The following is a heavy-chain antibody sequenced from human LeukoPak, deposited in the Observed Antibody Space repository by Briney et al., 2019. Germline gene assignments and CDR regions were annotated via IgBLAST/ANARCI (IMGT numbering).Heavy chain of an antibody. CDR2: ISGSGGST. CDR3: AKDPRYCSSPSCVDY. Sequence: PGGSLRLSCAASGFTFSSYAMSWVRQAPGKGLEWVSAISGSGGSTYYADSVKGRFTISRDNSKNTLYLQMNSLRAEDTAVYYCAKDPRYCSSPSCVDYWGQGTLVTVSS. CDR1: GFTFSSYA. D-gene: IGHD2-2*01. V-gene: IGHV3-23*01. J-gene: IGHJ4*02.